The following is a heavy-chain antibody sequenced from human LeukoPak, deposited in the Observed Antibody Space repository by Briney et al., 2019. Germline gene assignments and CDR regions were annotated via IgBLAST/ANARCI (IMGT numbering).Heavy chain of an antibody. J-gene: IGHJ4*02. CDR1: GFTFRSYA. CDR3: ARGDSSSWYIQ. V-gene: IGHV3-30-3*01. CDR2: ISYDGSNK. Sequence: PGRSLRLSCAASGFTFRSYAMHWVRQAPAKGLEWVAVISYDGSNKYYADSVKGRFTISRDNSKNTLYLQMNSLGAEDTAVYYCARGDSSSWYIQWGQGTLVTVSS. D-gene: IGHD6-13*01.